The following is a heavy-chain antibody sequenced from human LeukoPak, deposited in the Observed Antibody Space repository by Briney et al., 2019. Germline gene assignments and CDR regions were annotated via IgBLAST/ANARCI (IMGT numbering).Heavy chain of an antibody. V-gene: IGHV4-59*01. CDR1: GGSISSYY. D-gene: IGHD6-13*01. Sequence: SETLSLTCTVSGGSISSYYWNWIRQPPGKGLEWIGYIYYSGTTNYNPSLKSRVTISVDTSKNQFSLKLSSVTAADTAVYYCARGVYIAAAQYGYWGQGTLVTISS. CDR2: IYYSGTT. J-gene: IGHJ4*02. CDR3: ARGVYIAAAQYGY.